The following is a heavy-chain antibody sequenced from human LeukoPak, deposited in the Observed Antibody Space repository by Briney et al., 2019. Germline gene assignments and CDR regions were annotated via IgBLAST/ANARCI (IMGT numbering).Heavy chain of an antibody. CDR2: INPNSGGT. Sequence: ASVKVSCKASGYTFTGYYMHWVRQAPGQGLEWMGWINPNSGGTNYAQKFQGRVTMTRDTSISTAYMELSRLRSDDTAVYYCARDRGSGWYGGPNYWGQGTLVTVSS. CDR1: GYTFTGYY. V-gene: IGHV1-2*02. D-gene: IGHD6-19*01. CDR3: ARDRGSGWYGGPNY. J-gene: IGHJ4*02.